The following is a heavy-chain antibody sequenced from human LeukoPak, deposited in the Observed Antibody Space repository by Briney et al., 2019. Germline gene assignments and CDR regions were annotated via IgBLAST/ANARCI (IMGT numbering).Heavy chain of an antibody. CDR2: IIPILGIA. D-gene: IGHD6-19*01. J-gene: IGHJ4*02. CDR1: RGTFSSYT. V-gene: IGHV1-69*02. CDR3: ARVSDSGWSTGYYFDY. Sequence: SVKVSCKASRGTFSSYTISWVRQAPGQGREWMGRIIPILGIANYAQKFQGRGTITADKSTSTAQMELSSLRAEDTAVYYCARVSDSGWSTGYYFDYWGQGTLVTVSS.